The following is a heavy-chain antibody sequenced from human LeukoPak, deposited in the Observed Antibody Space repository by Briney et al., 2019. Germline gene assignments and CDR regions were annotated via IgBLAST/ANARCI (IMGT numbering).Heavy chain of an antibody. CDR3: ARDPPQTGYSSSWFDY. D-gene: IGHD6-13*01. Sequence: NPGRSLRLSCAASGFTFSSYSMNWVRQAPGKGLEWVSSISSSSSYIYYADSVKGRFTISRDNAKNSLYLQMNSLRAEDTAVYYCARDPPQTGYSSSWFDYWGQGTLVTVSS. V-gene: IGHV3-21*01. CDR1: GFTFSSYS. J-gene: IGHJ4*02. CDR2: ISSSSSYI.